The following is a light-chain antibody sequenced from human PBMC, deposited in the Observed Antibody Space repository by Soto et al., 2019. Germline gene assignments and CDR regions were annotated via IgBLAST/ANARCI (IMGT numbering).Light chain of an antibody. CDR3: QQRSSWPWT. CDR1: QSVRSS. J-gene: IGKJ1*01. V-gene: IGKV3-11*01. Sequence: EILLTQSPATLSLSPGERATLSCRASQSVRSSLAWYQQKPGQAPRLRIYDASTRATGIPGRFSGSGSGTDVTLTISNRKPEDCAGYDCQQRSSWPWTFGQGAKVEIK. CDR2: DAS.